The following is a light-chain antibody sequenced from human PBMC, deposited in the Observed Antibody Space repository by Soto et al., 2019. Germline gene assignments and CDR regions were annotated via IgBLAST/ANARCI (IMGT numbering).Light chain of an antibody. CDR3: QQYDNWPIT. CDR2: WAS. V-gene: IGKV4-1*01. CDR1: QSVLYSSNNKNY. J-gene: IGKJ5*01. Sequence: DIVMTQSPDSLDVSLGERATINCKSSQSVLYSSNNKNYLAWYQQRPGQPPKLLIYWASTRESGVPDRFSGSGSGTEFTLIISSLQSEDSAVYYCQQYDNWPITFGQGTRLEIK.